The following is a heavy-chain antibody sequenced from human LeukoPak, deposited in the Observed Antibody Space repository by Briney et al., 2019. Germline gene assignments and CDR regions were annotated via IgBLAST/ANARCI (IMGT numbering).Heavy chain of an antibody. CDR2: INPNSGDT. J-gene: IGHJ4*02. Sequence: GASVKVSCKASGYTFTGYYMHWVRQAPGQGLEWMGWINPNSGDTIYAQKFQGRVTMTRDTSISTAYMELRRLRSDDTAVYYCAREEGFCRSTSCSAPFDYWGQGTLVIVSS. CDR1: GYTFTGYY. V-gene: IGHV1-2*02. D-gene: IGHD2-2*01. CDR3: AREEGFCRSTSCSAPFDY.